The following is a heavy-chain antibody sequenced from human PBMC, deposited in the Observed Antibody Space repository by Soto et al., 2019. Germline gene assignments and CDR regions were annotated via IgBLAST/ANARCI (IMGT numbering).Heavy chain of an antibody. Sequence: PGGSLRLSCAGSGFIFDDFAIHWVRQAPGKGLEWVSGISGKGGSTYYADSVKGRFTISRDNSKNTLYLQMNSLRGEDSARYYCAKDPRPYCSSTTCYSWFDSWGQGTLVTVSS. CDR2: ISGKGGST. CDR1: GFIFDDFA. D-gene: IGHD2-2*01. V-gene: IGHV3-23*01. J-gene: IGHJ5*01. CDR3: AKDPRPYCSSTTCYSWFDS.